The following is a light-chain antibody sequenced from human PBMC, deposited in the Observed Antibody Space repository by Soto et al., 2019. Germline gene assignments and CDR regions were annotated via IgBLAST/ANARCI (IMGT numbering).Light chain of an antibody. J-gene: IGLJ2*01. CDR3: ATWDDSVTTVL. V-gene: IGLV1-44*01. Sequence: QSVLTQPPSASGTPGQRFTISCPGSSANLGSNAVNWYQPVPGAVPKLLLYSNNQRHAGVPDRVTGSKSGTSASLAISGPQSEEEADSYCATWDDSVTTVLFGGGTKLTVL. CDR2: SNN. CDR1: SANLGSNA.